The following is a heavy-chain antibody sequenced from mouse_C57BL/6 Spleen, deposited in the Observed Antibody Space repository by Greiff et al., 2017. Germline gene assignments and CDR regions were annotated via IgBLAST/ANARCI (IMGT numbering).Heavy chain of an antibody. D-gene: IGHD2-1*01. J-gene: IGHJ4*01. CDR2: INPGSGGT. Sequence: VQLQQSGAELVRPGTSVKVSCKASGYAFTNYLIEWVKQRPGQGLEWIGVINPGSGGTNYNEKFKGKATLTADKSSSTAYMQLSSLTSEDSAVYFCARELPMDYWGQGTSVTVSS. CDR1: GYAFTNYL. CDR3: ARELPMDY. V-gene: IGHV1-54*01.